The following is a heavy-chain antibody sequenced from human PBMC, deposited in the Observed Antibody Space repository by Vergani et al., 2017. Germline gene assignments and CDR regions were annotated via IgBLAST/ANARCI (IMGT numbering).Heavy chain of an antibody. CDR3: ARRVPWELLTAPEYYYYGMDV. CDR1: GFTFSSYS. J-gene: IGHJ6*02. CDR2: ISSSSSTI. Sequence: EVQLVESGGGLVQPGGSLRLSCAASGFTFSSYSMNWVRQAPGKGLEWVSYISSSSSTIYYADSVKGRFTISRDNAKNSLYLQMNSLRAADTAVYYCARRVPWELLTAPEYYYYGMDVWGQGTTVTVSS. D-gene: IGHD1-26*01. V-gene: IGHV3-48*01.